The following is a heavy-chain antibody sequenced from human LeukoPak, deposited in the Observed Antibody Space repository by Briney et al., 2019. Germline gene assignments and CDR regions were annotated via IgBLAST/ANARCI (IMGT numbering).Heavy chain of an antibody. Sequence: SVKVSCKASGGTFSSYAISWVRQAPGQGLEWMGGITPIFGTANYAQKFQGRVTITTDESTSTVYMELSSLRSEDTAVYYCARAANCSSTSCYGNYYYMDVWGKGTTVTVSS. CDR1: GGTFSSYA. J-gene: IGHJ6*03. CDR2: ITPIFGTA. D-gene: IGHD2-2*01. CDR3: ARAANCSSTSCYGNYYYMDV. V-gene: IGHV1-69*05.